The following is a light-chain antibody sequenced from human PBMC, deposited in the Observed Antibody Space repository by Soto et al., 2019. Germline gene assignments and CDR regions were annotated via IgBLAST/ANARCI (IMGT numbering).Light chain of an antibody. CDR2: DAS. CDR3: QQYNSYPYT. J-gene: IGKJ2*01. CDR1: QTINTW. Sequence: DIQMTQSPSTVSASVGDGVTITCRASQTINTWLAWYQQKPGKPPKLLMYDASTLESGVQSGFSSSGSGTEFTLTISSLQPDDFATYYCQQYNSYPYTFGQGTKLEIK. V-gene: IGKV1-5*01.